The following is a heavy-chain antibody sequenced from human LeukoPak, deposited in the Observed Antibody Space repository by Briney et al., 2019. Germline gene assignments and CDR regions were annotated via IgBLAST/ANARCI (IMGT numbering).Heavy chain of an antibody. CDR1: GYTFTSYG. CDR3: ARAGKYYYDSSGYSY. D-gene: IGHD3-22*01. J-gene: IGHJ4*02. Sequence: ASVKVSCKASGYTFTSYGISWVRQAPGQGLEWMGWISAYNGNTNYAQKLQGRVTMTTDTSTSTAYMELRSLRSDDTAVYCCARAGKYYYDSSGYSYWGQGTLVTVSS. V-gene: IGHV1-18*01. CDR2: ISAYNGNT.